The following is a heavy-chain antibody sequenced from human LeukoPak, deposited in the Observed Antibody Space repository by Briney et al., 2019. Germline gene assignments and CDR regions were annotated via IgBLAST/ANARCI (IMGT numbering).Heavy chain of an antibody. CDR3: ARDAGYDISVLDC. D-gene: IGHD6-13*01. J-gene: IGHJ4*02. Sequence: TSQTLSLTCAISGDSVSSNSAVWNWIRQSPSRGLEWLGRAYYRSKWKNDYAESVKSRISIDPDISKNQLSLQLKSVTPEDTAVYFCARDAGYDISVLDCWGQGTLVTVSS. CDR2: AYYRSKWKN. CDR1: GDSVSSNSAV. V-gene: IGHV6-1*01.